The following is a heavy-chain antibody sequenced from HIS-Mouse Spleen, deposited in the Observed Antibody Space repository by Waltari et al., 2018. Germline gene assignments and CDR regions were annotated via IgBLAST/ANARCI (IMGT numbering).Heavy chain of an antibody. Sequence: QVTLRESGPALVKPTQTLTLTCTFSGFSLSTSGMCVSWIRQPPGKALEWLARIDWDDDKYYSTSLKTRLTISKDTSKNQVVLTMTNMDPVDTATYYCARIRTLFPGAYFDYWGQGTLVTVSS. J-gene: IGHJ4*02. CDR3: ARIRTLFPGAYFDY. V-gene: IGHV2-70*15. CDR1: GFSLSTSGMC. D-gene: IGHD3-10*02. CDR2: IDWDDDK.